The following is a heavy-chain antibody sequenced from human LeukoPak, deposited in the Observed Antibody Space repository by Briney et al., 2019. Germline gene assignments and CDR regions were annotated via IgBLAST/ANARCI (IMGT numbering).Heavy chain of an antibody. CDR1: GYSFTSYW. J-gene: IGHJ6*03. V-gene: IGHV5-51*01. D-gene: IGHD4-11*01. Sequence: GESLKISCKGSGYSFTSYWIGWVRQMPGKGLEWMGIIYPGDSDTRYSPSFQGQVTISADKSISTAYLQWSSLKASDTAMYYCATHSNYLREDYYYYMDVWGKGTTVTVCS. CDR3: ATHSNYLREDYYYYMDV. CDR2: IYPGDSDT.